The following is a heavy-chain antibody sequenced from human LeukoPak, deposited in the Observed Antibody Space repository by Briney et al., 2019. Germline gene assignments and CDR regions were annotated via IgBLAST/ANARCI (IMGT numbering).Heavy chain of an antibody. CDR3: ARDPHVLPFDY. CDR2: IKQDGSEK. Sequence: GGSLRPSCAASGFTFSSYWMSWVRQAPGKGLEWVANIKQDGSEKYYVDSVKGRFTISRDNAKNSLYLQMNSLRAEDTAVYYCARDPHVLPFDYWGQGTLVTVSS. J-gene: IGHJ4*02. CDR1: GFTFSSYW. V-gene: IGHV3-7*04.